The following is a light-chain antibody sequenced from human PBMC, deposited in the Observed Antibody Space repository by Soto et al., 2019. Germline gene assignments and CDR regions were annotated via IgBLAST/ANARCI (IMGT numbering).Light chain of an antibody. CDR2: GAS. V-gene: IGKV3-20*01. J-gene: IGKJ1*01. Sequence: EIVLTQSPATLSLSPGERATLSCRASQSVSSYLAWYQQKPGQAPRLLIYGASSRATGIPDRFSGSGSGTDFTLTISRLEPEDFAVYYCRQYGSSSWTFGQGTKVDIK. CDR1: QSVSSY. CDR3: RQYGSSSWT.